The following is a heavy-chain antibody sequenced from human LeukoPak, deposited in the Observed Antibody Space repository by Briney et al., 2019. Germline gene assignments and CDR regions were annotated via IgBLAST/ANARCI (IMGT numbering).Heavy chain of an antibody. Sequence: ASVKVSCKASGYTFTSYYMHWVRQAPGQGLEWMGIINPSGGSTSYAQKFQGRVTMTRDTSISTAYMELSRLRSDDTAVYYCARSGWELLPLQYFDLWGRGTLVTVSS. V-gene: IGHV1-46*01. CDR1: GYTFTSYY. CDR3: ARSGWELLPLQYFDL. J-gene: IGHJ2*01. CDR2: INPSGGST. D-gene: IGHD1-26*01.